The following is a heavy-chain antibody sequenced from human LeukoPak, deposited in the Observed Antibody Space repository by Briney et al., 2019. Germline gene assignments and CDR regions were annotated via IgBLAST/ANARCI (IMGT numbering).Heavy chain of an antibody. Sequence: PGGSLRLSCAVSGLPFCFYEINWVRQAPGKGLEWVSNIGSSGRTRYYADSVKGRFSISRDNAKNSLYLQMNSLRVEDTGVYYCALIAVASDFDYWGQGALVTVSS. CDR3: ALIAVASDFDY. CDR1: GLPFCFYE. D-gene: IGHD6-19*01. V-gene: IGHV3-48*03. J-gene: IGHJ4*02. CDR2: IGSSGRTR.